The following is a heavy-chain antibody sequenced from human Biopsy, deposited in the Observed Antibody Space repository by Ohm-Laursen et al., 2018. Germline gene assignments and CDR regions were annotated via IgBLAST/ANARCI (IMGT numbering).Heavy chain of an antibody. CDR3: ARATNSTGWPYYYFYGMDV. J-gene: IGHJ6*02. CDR1: GGPISSDY. V-gene: IGHV4-59*01. Sequence: SETLSFTCTVSGGPISSDYWSWIRQTPGKGLEWIGYIYYSGSTNYNPSLKSRVTISVDTSKNQFSLRLNSVTATDTAVYYCARATNSTGWPYYYFYGMDVWGQGTTVTVSS. CDR2: IYYSGST. D-gene: IGHD2/OR15-2a*01.